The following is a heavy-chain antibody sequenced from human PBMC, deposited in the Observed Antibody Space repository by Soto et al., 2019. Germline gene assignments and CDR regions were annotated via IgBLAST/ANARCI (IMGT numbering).Heavy chain of an antibody. V-gene: IGHV1-18*01. CDR1: GYTFTSYG. Sequence: ASVKVSCKASGYTFTSYGISWVRQAPGQGLEWMGWISAYNGNTNYAQKLQGRVTMTTDTSTSTAYMELRSLRSDDTAVYYCASTRGDPKLYYYYGMDVWGQGTTVTVSS. D-gene: IGHD3-10*01. CDR3: ASTRGDPKLYYYYGMDV. J-gene: IGHJ6*02. CDR2: ISAYNGNT.